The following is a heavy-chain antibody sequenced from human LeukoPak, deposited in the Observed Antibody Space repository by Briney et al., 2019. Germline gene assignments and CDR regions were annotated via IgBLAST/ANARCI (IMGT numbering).Heavy chain of an antibody. CDR3: AKDLGNSSSWYFDY. J-gene: IGHJ4*02. CDR2: IRYDGSNK. D-gene: IGHD6-13*01. CDR1: GFTFSSYG. V-gene: IGHV3-30*02. Sequence: GGSLRLSCVASGFTFSSYGMHWVRQAPGKGLEWVAFIRYDGSNKYYADSVKGRFTISRDNSKNTLYLRMNSLRAEDTAVYYCAKDLGNSSSWYFDYWGQGTLVTVSS.